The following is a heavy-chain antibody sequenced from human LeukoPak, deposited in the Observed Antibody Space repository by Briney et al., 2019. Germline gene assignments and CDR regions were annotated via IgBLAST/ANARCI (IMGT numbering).Heavy chain of an antibody. CDR3: ARAYQQWLPRSALGK. D-gene: IGHD6-19*01. Sequence: GGSLRLSCAASGFTFSTYWMYWVRQTPGQGLVWVSRINSDGTTTNYADSVRGRFTISRDNAKTTLFLQMNSLRAEDTAVYFCARAYQQWLPRSALGKWGQGTVVTVSS. V-gene: IGHV3-74*01. J-gene: IGHJ3*02. CDR2: INSDGTTT. CDR1: GFTFSTYW.